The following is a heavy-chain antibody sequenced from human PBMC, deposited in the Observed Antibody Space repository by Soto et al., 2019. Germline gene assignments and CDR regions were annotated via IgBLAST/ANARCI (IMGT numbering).Heavy chain of an antibody. V-gene: IGHV1-24*01. J-gene: IGHJ6*03. CDR1: GYRLTDLS. D-gene: IGHD2-2*01. CDR3: ARDQRCCSSTSCYRYYYYYMDV. Sequence: SVKVSCEVSGYRLTDLSMHWVRQAPGKGLEWMGGFDPEDGETIYAQKLQGRVTMTTDTSTSTAYMELRSLRSDDTAVYYCARDQRCCSSTSCYRYYYYYMDVWGKGTTVTVSS. CDR2: FDPEDGET.